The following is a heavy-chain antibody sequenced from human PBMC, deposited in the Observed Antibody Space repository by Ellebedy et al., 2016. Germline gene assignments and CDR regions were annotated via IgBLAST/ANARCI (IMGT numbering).Heavy chain of an antibody. J-gene: IGHJ4*02. Sequence: GGSLRLSCAASGFTFSDHYMDWVRQAPGKGLEWVGRIRKNANSYTTEYAASVKGRFTISRDDSKNSLYLQMNSLNIEDTAVYYCGRMKGSGFLDYWGQGTLVTVSS. CDR2: IRKNANSYTT. CDR3: GRMKGSGFLDY. CDR1: GFTFSDHY. V-gene: IGHV3-72*01. D-gene: IGHD3-22*01.